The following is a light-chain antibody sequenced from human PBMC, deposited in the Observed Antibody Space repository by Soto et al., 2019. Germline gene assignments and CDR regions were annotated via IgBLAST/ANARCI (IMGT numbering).Light chain of an antibody. Sequence: DIQMMQSPSSLSASVGDRVTITCRASQSISTYLNWYQQKPGKAPKLLIYDASTLHSGVPSKFSGSGSGTDFTLTISSLQPEDFATYYCQQSYTTPITFGQGTRLEIK. CDR2: DAS. V-gene: IGKV1-39*01. CDR3: QQSYTTPIT. CDR1: QSISTY. J-gene: IGKJ5*01.